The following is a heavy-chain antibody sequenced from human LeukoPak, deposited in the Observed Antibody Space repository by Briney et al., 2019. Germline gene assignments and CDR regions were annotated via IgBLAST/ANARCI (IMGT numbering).Heavy chain of an antibody. CDR2: ISSSGSTV. D-gene: IGHD4/OR15-4a*01. J-gene: IGHJ4*02. CDR1: GFTFSSYE. V-gene: IGHV3-48*03. Sequence: GGSLRLSCAASGFTFSSYEMNWVRQAPGKGLEWVSYISSSGSTVYYADSVKGRFTISRDNSKNTLYLQMNSLRAEDTAVYYCARRAGAYSHPYDYWGQGTLVTVSS. CDR3: ARRAGAYSHPYDY.